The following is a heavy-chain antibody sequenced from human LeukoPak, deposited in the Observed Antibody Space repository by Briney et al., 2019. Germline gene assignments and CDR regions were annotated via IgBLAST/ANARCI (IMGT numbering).Heavy chain of an antibody. CDR3: ARQGSSTTQLLAY. Sequence: SVKVSCKASGGTFSSYAISWVRQAPGQGLEWMGRIIPIFGTANYAQKFQGRVTINTDESTSTAYMELSSLRSEDTAVYYCARQGSSTTQLLAYWGQGTLVTVSS. CDR1: GGTFSSYA. D-gene: IGHD2-2*01. V-gene: IGHV1-69*05. CDR2: IIPIFGTA. J-gene: IGHJ4*02.